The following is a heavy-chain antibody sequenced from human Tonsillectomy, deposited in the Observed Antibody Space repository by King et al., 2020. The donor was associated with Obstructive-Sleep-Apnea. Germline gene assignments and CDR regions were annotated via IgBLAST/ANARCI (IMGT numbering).Heavy chain of an antibody. J-gene: IGHJ4*02. Sequence: QLQESGPGLVKPSETLSLTCTVSGGSISSNYYWGWIRQPPGKGLQWIATIYYSGSTYYNPSFKSRVTISVDTSKNQFSLKLSSVTAADTAVYYRARQAPPRRGFGERGFGESVFLDYWGQGTLVTVSS. CDR3: ARQAPPRRGFGERGFGESVFLDY. D-gene: IGHD3-10*01. V-gene: IGHV4-39*01. CDR2: IYYSGST. CDR1: GGSISSNYY.